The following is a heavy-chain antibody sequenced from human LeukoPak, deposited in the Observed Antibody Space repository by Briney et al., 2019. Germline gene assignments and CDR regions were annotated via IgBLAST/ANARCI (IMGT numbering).Heavy chain of an antibody. J-gene: IGHJ4*02. CDR3: ARQPRGVVIWPFDY. Sequence: GESLKISCKGSGYSFTSYWIGWVRQMPAKGLELVGIIYPGDSDTRYRPSFQGQVSISDDKSISTAYLQWSSLKASDTAMYYCARQPRGVVIWPFDYWGQGTLVTVSS. V-gene: IGHV5-51*01. CDR1: GYSFTSYW. D-gene: IGHD3-3*01. CDR2: IYPGDSDT.